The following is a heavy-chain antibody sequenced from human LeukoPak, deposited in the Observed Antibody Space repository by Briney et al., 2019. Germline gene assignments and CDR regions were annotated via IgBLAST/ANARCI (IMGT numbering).Heavy chain of an antibody. CDR3: ARERGYYDSSGYYHINWFDP. J-gene: IGHJ5*02. Sequence: PGGSLRLSCAASGYTFTSYYMHWVRQAPGQGLEWMGIINPSGGSTSYAQKFQGRVTMTRDTSTSTVYMELSSLRSEDTAVYYCARERGYYDSSGYYHINWFDPWGQGTLVTVSS. D-gene: IGHD3-22*01. V-gene: IGHV1-46*01. CDR2: INPSGGST. CDR1: GYTFTSYY.